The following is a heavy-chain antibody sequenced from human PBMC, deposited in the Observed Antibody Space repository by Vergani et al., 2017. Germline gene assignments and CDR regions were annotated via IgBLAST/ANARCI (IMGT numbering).Heavy chain of an antibody. Sequence: QVQLVQSGAEVKKPGSSVKVSCKASGGTFSSYAISWVRQAPGQGLEWMGGIIPIFGTANYAQKFQGRVTITADDSTSTAYMELSSLRSEDTAVYYCARNALSGSYSYDAFDIWGQGTMVTVSS. D-gene: IGHD1-26*01. J-gene: IGHJ3*02. CDR1: GGTFSSYA. CDR2: IIPIFGTA. CDR3: ARNALSGSYSYDAFDI. V-gene: IGHV1-69*01.